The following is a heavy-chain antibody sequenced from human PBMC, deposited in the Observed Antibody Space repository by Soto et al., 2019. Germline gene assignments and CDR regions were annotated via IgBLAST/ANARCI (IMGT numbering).Heavy chain of an antibody. D-gene: IGHD3-22*01. V-gene: IGHV4-59*08. J-gene: IGHJ4*02. Sequence: PSETLSLTCPVSGGPILSYYWTWFRQPPGKGLEWIGYIYYSGSTNYNPSLKSRVTISVDTSKNQFSLKLSSVTAADTAVYYCASDSSGYSSFDYWGQGTLVTVS. CDR3: ASDSSGYSSFDY. CDR1: GGPILSYY. CDR2: IYYSGST.